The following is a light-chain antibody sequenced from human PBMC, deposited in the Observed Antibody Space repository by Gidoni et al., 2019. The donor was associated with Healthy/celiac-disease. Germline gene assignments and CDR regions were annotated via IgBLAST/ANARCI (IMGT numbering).Light chain of an antibody. Sequence: DIQMTQSPSSLSASVGDRVTITCRASQSISSYLNWYQQKPGKAPKLLIYAASSLQSGVPSRFSGSGSGTDFTLTISSLQPEDFATYYCQQGYSTVFTFGPGTKVDIK. CDR1: QSISSY. CDR2: AAS. J-gene: IGKJ3*01. CDR3: QQGYSTVFT. V-gene: IGKV1-39*01.